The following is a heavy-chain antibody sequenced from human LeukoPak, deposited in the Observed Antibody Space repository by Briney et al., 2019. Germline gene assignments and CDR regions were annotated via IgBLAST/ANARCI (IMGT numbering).Heavy chain of an antibody. D-gene: IGHD3-10*01. CDR3: AREVVLHGYMVRGVKSGLDV. CDR2: IYHSGCT. V-gene: IGHV4-59*02. J-gene: IGHJ6*02. CDR1: GGSVSSYY. Sequence: SETLSLTCTVSGGSVSSYYWSWIRQSPGRGLEWIGYIYHSGCTNYNPSLKSRVTMSVDTSKNQFSLKLTSLTAADSALYYCAREVVLHGYMVRGVKSGLDVWGQGTTVTVSS.